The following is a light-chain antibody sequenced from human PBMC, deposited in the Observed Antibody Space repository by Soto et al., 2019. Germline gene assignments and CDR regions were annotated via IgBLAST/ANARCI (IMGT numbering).Light chain of an antibody. CDR2: DVS. CDR1: SSDIGGYNY. J-gene: IGLJ1*01. V-gene: IGLV2-14*01. CDR3: CSCTSNTSYV. Sequence: QSALTQPASVSGSPGQSITISCTGTSSDIGGYNYVSWYQQLPGKAPKLLIHDVSNRPSGVSHRFSGSKSGNTASLTISGLQAEDAADYSCCSCTSNTSYVFGTGTKLTVL.